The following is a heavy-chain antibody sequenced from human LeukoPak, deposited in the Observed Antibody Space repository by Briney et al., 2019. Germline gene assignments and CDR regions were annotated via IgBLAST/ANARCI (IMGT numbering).Heavy chain of an antibody. V-gene: IGHV4-4*07. D-gene: IGHD2-15*01. Sequence: SETLSLTCTVSGGSISSYYWSWIRQPAGKGLEWIGRIYTSGSTNYNPSLKSRVTMSVDTSKNQFSLKLSSVTAAVTAVYYCARDYPTYCSGGSCYSDAFDIWGQGTMVTASS. J-gene: IGHJ3*02. CDR1: GGSISSYY. CDR2: IYTSGST. CDR3: ARDYPTYCSGGSCYSDAFDI.